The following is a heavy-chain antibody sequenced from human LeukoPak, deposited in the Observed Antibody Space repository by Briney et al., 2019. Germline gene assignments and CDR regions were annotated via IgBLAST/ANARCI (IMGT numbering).Heavy chain of an antibody. CDR2: INHSGST. Sequence: SETLSLTCAVYGGSFSGYYWSWIRQPPGKGLEWIGEINHSGSTNYNPSLKSRVTISVDTSKNQFSLKLSSVTAADTAVYYCARQVGAAAFDYWGQGTLVTVSS. V-gene: IGHV4-34*01. CDR3: ARQVGAAAFDY. CDR1: GGSFSGYY. D-gene: IGHD6-13*01. J-gene: IGHJ4*02.